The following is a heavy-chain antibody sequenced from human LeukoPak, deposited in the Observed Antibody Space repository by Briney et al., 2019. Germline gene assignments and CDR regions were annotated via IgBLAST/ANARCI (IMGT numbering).Heavy chain of an antibody. V-gene: IGHV1-46*01. CDR3: AKYYYSNYYYYGMDV. J-gene: IGHJ6*02. CDR2: INPSGGST. D-gene: IGHD4-11*01. CDR1: GYTFTSYY. Sequence: ASVKVSCKASGYTFTSYYMHWVRQAPGQGLEWMGIINPSGGSTNYAQKFQGRVTITADESTSTAYMELSSLRSEDTAVYYCAKYYYSNYYYYGMDVWGQGTTVTVSS.